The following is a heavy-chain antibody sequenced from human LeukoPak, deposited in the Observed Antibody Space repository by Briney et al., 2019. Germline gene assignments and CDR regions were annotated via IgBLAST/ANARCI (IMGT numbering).Heavy chain of an antibody. J-gene: IGHJ4*02. CDR2: ISASGGTT. D-gene: IGHD1-26*01. CDR1: GLTFSNYA. Sequence: PGGSLRLSCAASGLTFSNYAMSWVRQAPGKGLEWVSSISASGGTTNYADSVKGRFSISRDNSKNTLYLQMKSLRAEDSAVYHCAKEPYSGSQLLDYWGQGTLVTVSS. V-gene: IGHV3-23*01. CDR3: AKEPYSGSQLLDY.